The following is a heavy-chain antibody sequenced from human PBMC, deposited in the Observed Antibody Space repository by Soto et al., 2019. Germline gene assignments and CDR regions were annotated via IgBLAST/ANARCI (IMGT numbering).Heavy chain of an antibody. CDR3: ARDRDDYGSGNYYNRIDF. Sequence: QVQLVQSGAEVKKPGSSVKVSCKASGGIFSTYAISWLRQAPGQGLEGRGGIIPLLGTPNYAQRFQGRVTITADESTSTAYMELSRLRSEDTAVYYCARDRDDYGSGNYYNRIDFWGQGTLVTVSS. CDR1: GGIFSTYA. D-gene: IGHD3-10*01. J-gene: IGHJ4*02. V-gene: IGHV1-69*01. CDR2: IIPLLGTP.